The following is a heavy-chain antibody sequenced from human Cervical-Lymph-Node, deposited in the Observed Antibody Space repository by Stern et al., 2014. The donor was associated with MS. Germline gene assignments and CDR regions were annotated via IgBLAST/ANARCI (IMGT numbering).Heavy chain of an antibody. Sequence: QVQLQESGPGLVKPSETLSLTCTVSVGSISDYYWNWIRQPAGKGLEWIGRIYSSGATNYNPSRKSRVTMSVDTPKNHVSLKLASVSAADTAVYYCARQTSVTSSLNFYFGMDVWGQGTTVTVSS. CDR3: ARQTSVTSSLNFYFGMDV. V-gene: IGHV4-4*07. D-gene: IGHD4-17*01. CDR1: VGSISDYY. CDR2: IYSSGAT. J-gene: IGHJ6*02.